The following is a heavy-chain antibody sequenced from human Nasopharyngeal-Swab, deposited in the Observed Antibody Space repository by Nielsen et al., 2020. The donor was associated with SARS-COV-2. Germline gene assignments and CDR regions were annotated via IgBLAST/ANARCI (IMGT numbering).Heavy chain of an antibody. CDR2: INTNTGNP. J-gene: IGHJ4*02. CDR3: ARRYAALDY. D-gene: IGHD3-16*01. Sequence: WVSQAPGQGLEWMGWINTNTGNPTYAQAFTGRFVFSLDTSVSTAYLQISSLKAEDTAVYYCARRYAALDYWGQGTLVTVSS. V-gene: IGHV7-4-1*02.